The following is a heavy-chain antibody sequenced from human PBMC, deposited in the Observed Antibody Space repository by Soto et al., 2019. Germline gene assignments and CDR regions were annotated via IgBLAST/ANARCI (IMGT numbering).Heavy chain of an antibody. CDR3: ARADAVITINFDY. CDR1: GYTFTDYG. Sequence: ASVKVSCKASGYTFTDYGINWVRQAPGQGLEWMGWISPYNDNTNYAQKFQDRVTMTTDTSTRTAYLELRSLRPDDTAVYYCARADAVITINFDYWGQGTLVTVSS. D-gene: IGHD3-9*01. V-gene: IGHV1-18*01. CDR2: ISPYNDNT. J-gene: IGHJ4*02.